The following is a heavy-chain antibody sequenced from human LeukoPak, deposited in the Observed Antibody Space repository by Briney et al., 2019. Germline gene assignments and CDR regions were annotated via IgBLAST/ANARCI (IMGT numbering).Heavy chain of an antibody. V-gene: IGHV3-48*01. D-gene: IGHD3-10*01. J-gene: IGHJ4*02. CDR2: ISGSSGII. CDR3: ARDQPFGSY. Sequence: GGSLRLSCAASGFTFNTYTMNWVRQAPGKGLEWVSYISGSSGIIDYADSVRGRFTISRDNAKNSLYLQMNSLRAEDTAVYYCARDQPFGSYWGQGTLVTVSS. CDR1: GFTFNTYT.